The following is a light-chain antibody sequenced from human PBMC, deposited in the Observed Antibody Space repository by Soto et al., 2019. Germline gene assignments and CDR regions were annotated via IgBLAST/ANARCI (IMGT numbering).Light chain of an antibody. CDR3: QQYNNWWT. J-gene: IGKJ1*01. Sequence: EIVMTQSPATLSVSPGERATLSCRASQSVSSNLAWYQQKPGQAPRLLISGASTRATGIPARFSGSGSGTESTLTISSLQAEDFAVYYCQQYNNWWTFGQGTKVEIK. V-gene: IGKV3-15*01. CDR1: QSVSSN. CDR2: GAS.